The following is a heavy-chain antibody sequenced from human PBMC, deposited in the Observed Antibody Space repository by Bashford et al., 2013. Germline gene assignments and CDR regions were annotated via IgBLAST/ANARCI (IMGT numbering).Heavy chain of an antibody. D-gene: IGHD3-10*01. CDR2: ILPVFATT. CDR1: GGNFTTYG. J-gene: IGHJ4*02. CDR3: ARGLWFTTSEAVY. V-gene: IGHV1-69*13. Sequence: SVKVSCKASGGNFTTYGVNWVRQAPGQGLEWMGGILPVFATTNYAETFEGRVTITADESTSTAYMELSSLRSEDTAVYYCARGLWFTTSEAVYWGQGTLVTVSS.